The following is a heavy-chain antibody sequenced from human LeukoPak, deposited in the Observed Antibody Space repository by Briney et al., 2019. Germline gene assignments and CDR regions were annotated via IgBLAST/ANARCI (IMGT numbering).Heavy chain of an antibody. D-gene: IGHD2-15*01. CDR1: GYTFTGYY. V-gene: IGHV1-2*02. CDR3: ARRKVAATRNWFDP. J-gene: IGHJ5*02. CDR2: INPNSGGT. Sequence: ASVKVPCKASGYTFTGYYMHWVRQAPGQGLEWMGWINPNSGGTNYAQKFQGRVTMTRDTSISTAYMELSRLRSDDTAVYYCARRKVAATRNWFDPWGQGTLVTVSS.